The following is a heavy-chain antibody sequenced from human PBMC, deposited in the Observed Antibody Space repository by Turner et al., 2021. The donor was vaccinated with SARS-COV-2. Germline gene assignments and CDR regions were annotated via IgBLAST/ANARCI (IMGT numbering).Heavy chain of an antibody. Sequence: QVQLVQSGSEVKKPGSSVKVSCMASIATFSSYTISWVRQAPGQGPEWMGRIIPILGRANYAQKFQGRVTITADKSTSTAYMEVSSLRSEDTAVYYCATRVYDILTGLELGYFDYWGQGTLVTVSS. CDR3: ATRVYDILTGLELGYFDY. J-gene: IGHJ4*02. D-gene: IGHD3-9*01. CDR1: IATFSSYT. CDR2: IIPILGRA. V-gene: IGHV1-69*02.